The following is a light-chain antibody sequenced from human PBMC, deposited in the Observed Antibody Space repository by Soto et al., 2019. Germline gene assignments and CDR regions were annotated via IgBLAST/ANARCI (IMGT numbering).Light chain of an antibody. CDR1: SSDVGSYND. J-gene: IGLJ2*01. Sequence: QSGLTQPPSASGSPGQSITISCTGTSSDVGSYNDVAWYQQKPGKAPKLMIYDVFKRPSGVPDRFSGSKYGNTASLTVSGLRAEDEADYHCSSYAGNDKLIFGGGTKLTVL. CDR2: DVF. V-gene: IGLV2-8*01. CDR3: SSYAGNDKLI.